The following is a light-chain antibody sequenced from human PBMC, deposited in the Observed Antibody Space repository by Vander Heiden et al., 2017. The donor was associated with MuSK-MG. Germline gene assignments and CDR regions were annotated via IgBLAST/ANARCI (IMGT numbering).Light chain of an antibody. CDR2: GAS. CDR1: QSVSSSY. V-gene: IGKV3-20*01. Sequence: EIVLTQSPGTLSLSPGERATLSCRASQSVSSSYLAWYQQKPGQAPSLLIYGASSRATGIPDRSIGSGSGTDFTLTISSLEPEDFAVYYCQQYGSSPPITFGQGTRLEIK. CDR3: QQYGSSPPIT. J-gene: IGKJ5*01.